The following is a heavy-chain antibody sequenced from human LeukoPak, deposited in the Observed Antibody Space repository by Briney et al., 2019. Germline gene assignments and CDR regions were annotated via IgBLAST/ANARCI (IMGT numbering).Heavy chain of an antibody. Sequence: GGSLRLSCAASGFTFSSYAMSWVRQAPGKGLEWVSAISGSGGSTYCADSVKGRFTISRDNSKNTLYLQVNSLRAEDTAVYYCATLPPGIAAAGTFDYWGQGTLVTVSS. V-gene: IGHV3-23*01. CDR3: ATLPPGIAAAGTFDY. J-gene: IGHJ4*02. CDR1: GFTFSSYA. D-gene: IGHD6-13*01. CDR2: ISGSGGST.